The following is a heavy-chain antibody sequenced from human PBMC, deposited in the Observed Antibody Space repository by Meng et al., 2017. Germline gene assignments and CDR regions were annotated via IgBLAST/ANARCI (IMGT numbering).Heavy chain of an antibody. Sequence: SGPTLVKPTQTLTLTCTFSGFSLSTSGVGVGWIRQPPGKALEWLALIYWNDDKRYSPSLKSRLTITKDTSKNQVVLTMTNMDPVDTATYYCAHIFPATTYIRPVYYFDYWGQGTLVTVSS. J-gene: IGHJ4*02. CDR2: IYWNDDK. CDR3: AHIFPATTYIRPVYYFDY. V-gene: IGHV2-5*01. D-gene: IGHD4-17*01. CDR1: GFSLSTSGVG.